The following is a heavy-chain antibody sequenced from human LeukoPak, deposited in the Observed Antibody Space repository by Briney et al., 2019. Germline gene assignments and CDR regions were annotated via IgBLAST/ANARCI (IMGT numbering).Heavy chain of an antibody. CDR3: AKDSGSGGYFDY. CDR2: TSSKGNGYTT. D-gene: IGHD1-26*01. V-gene: IGHV3-72*01. J-gene: IGHJ4*02. Sequence: GGSLRLSCAASGFTFSDRYMDWVRQAPGKGLEWVGRTSSKGNGYTTYYAASEKGRFTISRDDSKNSLYLQMNSLNTEDTAVYYCAKDSGSGGYFDYWGQGTLVTVSS. CDR1: GFTFSDRY.